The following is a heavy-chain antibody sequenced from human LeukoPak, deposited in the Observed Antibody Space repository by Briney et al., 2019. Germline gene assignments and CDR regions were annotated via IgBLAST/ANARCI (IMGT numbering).Heavy chain of an antibody. V-gene: IGHV3-11*06. J-gene: IGHJ4*02. CDR1: GFTFSDYY. CDR2: ISSSGSDT. CDR3: ARVRLIVAAGTPDY. Sequence: GGSLRLSCAASGFTFSDYYMTWIRHVPGQGLEWLSYISSSGSDTTYADSVKGRFTTSRDNAKNSVHLQMNSLRVEDTAVYHCARVRLIVAAGTPDYWGQGTLVTVSS. D-gene: IGHD6-13*01.